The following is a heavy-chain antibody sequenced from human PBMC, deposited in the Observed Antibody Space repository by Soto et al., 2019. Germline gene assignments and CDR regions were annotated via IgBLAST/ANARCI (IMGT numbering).Heavy chain of an antibody. CDR3: ARRRYCGADCYKNYYFGMDV. Sequence: QAQLVQSGAEVKKPGSSVRLSCSTSGGSFSSYTLNWVRQAPGQGLEWLGRIIPVLTITDYAQKFHGRLTITAGKSSNTAYMELTSLRSDDTAVYYCARRRYCGADCYKNYYFGMDVWGQGTTVTVSS. J-gene: IGHJ6*02. CDR1: GGSFSSYT. CDR2: IIPVLTIT. V-gene: IGHV1-69*02. D-gene: IGHD2-21*02.